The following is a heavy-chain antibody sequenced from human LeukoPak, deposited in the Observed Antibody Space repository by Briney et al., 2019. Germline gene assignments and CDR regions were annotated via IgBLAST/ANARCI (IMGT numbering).Heavy chain of an antibody. CDR2: ISSSSSYI. Sequence: TGGSLRLSCAASGFTFSSYSMNWVRQAPGKGLEWVSTISSSSSYIYYADSVKGRFTISRDNAKNSLYLQMNSLRAEDTAVYYCASLVAAPSGYWGQGTLVTVSS. CDR3: ASLVAAPSGY. CDR1: GFTFSSYS. D-gene: IGHD2-15*01. J-gene: IGHJ4*02. V-gene: IGHV3-21*01.